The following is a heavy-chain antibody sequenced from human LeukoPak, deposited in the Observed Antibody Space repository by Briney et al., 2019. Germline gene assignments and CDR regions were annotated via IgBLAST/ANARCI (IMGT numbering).Heavy chain of an antibody. Sequence: GASVKVSCKTSGYTFTNYGMHWVRQAPRQSLEWMGWINTGNGNTKSSQKFQDRVTLTRDTSASTAYMEQNSLSSEDTAVYYCARVPLHDASGRYYPHWGQGTLVTVSS. J-gene: IGHJ1*01. CDR1: GYTFTNYG. CDR3: ARVPLHDASGRYYPH. CDR2: INTGNGNT. V-gene: IGHV1-3*04. D-gene: IGHD3-22*01.